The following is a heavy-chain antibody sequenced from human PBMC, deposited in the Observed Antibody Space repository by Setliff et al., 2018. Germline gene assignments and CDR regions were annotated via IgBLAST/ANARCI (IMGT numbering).Heavy chain of an antibody. V-gene: IGHV3-21*01. J-gene: IGHJ5*01. Sequence: PGGSLRLSCAASGFSFRTFSMHWVRQAPGKGLEWVSSISPDSIHIYYADSVKGRFTISRDNARDSLYLQMDSLRAEDTAVYFCARSPGWIPWFDSWGQGTLVTVSS. CDR2: ISPDSIHI. CDR1: GFSFRTFS. D-gene: IGHD5-18*01. CDR3: ARSPGWIPWFDS.